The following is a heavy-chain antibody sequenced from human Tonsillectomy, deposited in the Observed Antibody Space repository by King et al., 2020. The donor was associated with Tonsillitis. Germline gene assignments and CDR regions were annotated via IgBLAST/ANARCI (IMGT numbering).Heavy chain of an antibody. J-gene: IGHJ4*02. V-gene: IGHV4-34*01. D-gene: IGHD2-8*01. Sequence: VQLQQWGAGLLKPSETLSLTCAVYGGSFSGYYWSWIRQPPGKGLEWIGEINHSGSTNYNPSLKSRVTMSLDTSKNHFSLNLTSVTAADTAVYYCARVMDFAFSYFDYWGQGTLVTVSS. CDR3: ARVMDFAFSYFDY. CDR2: INHSGST. CDR1: GGSFSGYY.